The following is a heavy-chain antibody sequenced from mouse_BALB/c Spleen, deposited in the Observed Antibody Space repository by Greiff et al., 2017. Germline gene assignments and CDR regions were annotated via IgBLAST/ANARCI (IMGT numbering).Heavy chain of an antibody. D-gene: IGHD1-1*01. CDR1: GFTFSSYG. Sequence: DVQLVESGGGLVQPGGSLKLSCAASGFTFSSYGMSWVRQTPDKRLELVATINSNGGSTYYPDSVKGRFTISRDNAKNTLYLQMSSLKSEDTAMYYCARNGNQAWFAYWGQGTLVTVSA. CDR2: INSNGGST. CDR3: ARNGNQAWFAY. V-gene: IGHV5-6-3*01. J-gene: IGHJ3*01.